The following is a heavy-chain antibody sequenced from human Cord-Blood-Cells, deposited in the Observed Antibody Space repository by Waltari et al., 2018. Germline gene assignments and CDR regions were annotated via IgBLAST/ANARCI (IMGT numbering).Heavy chain of an antibody. D-gene: IGHD3-3*01. J-gene: IGHJ5*02. CDR2: IYYSGGN. Sequence: QLQLQESGPGLVKPSETLSLTCTVSGGSISSSSYYWGWIRQPPGKGLEWIGSIYYSGGNHQNPSLQSRGNISLDTSQDPVPLKLGFVTAGETAVDYRGGGRIFGVVIEGWFDPWGQGTLVTVSS. V-gene: IGHV4-39*01. CDR3: GGGRIFGVVIEGWFDP. CDR1: GGSISSSSYY.